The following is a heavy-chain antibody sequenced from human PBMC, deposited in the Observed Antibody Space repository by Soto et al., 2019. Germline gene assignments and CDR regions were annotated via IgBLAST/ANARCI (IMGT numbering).Heavy chain of an antibody. CDR1: GYTFTSYG. D-gene: IGHD2-2*01. CDR3: ARDYRYCSSTSCYQPPGY. CDR2: ISAYNGNT. V-gene: IGHV1-18*01. J-gene: IGHJ4*02. Sequence: ASVKVSCKASGYTFTSYGISWVRQAPGQGLEWMGWISAYNGNTNYAQKLQGRVTMTTDTSTSTAYMELRSLRSDDTAVYYCARDYRYCSSTSCYQPPGYWGQGTLVTVSS.